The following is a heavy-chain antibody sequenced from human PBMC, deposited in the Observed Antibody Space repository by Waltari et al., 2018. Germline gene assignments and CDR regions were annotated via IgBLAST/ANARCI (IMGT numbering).Heavy chain of an antibody. D-gene: IGHD2-8*01. CDR3: ARAYCINGVCYSGYYFDY. CDR2: INADNGNT. J-gene: IGHJ4*02. CDR1: GYTFTGYT. V-gene: IGHV1-3*01. Sequence: QVQLLQSGAEVKKPGASVKVSCKASGYTFTGYTILWVRKAPGQGLEWVGWINADNGNTKYSQKCQGRVTITRYTSANTADMELSGLRSEDTAVYYCARAYCINGVCYSGYYFDYWGQGTLVTVSS.